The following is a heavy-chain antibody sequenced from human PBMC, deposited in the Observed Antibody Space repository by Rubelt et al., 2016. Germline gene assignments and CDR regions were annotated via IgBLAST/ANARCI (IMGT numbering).Heavy chain of an antibody. CDR3: ARGDFWSGYYRSRD. V-gene: IGHV4-34*01. J-gene: IGHJ4*02. Sequence: QVQLKQWGAGLLKPSETLSLTCAVYGGSFSGFYWSWIRQPPGKGLEWIGEISHRGHTNYNPSLKSRVTISVDPSKNQFHRRLRGVNAAETAVYYCARGDFWSGYYRSRDWGQGTLVTVSS. CDR2: ISHRGHT. CDR1: GGSFSGFY. D-gene: IGHD3-3*01.